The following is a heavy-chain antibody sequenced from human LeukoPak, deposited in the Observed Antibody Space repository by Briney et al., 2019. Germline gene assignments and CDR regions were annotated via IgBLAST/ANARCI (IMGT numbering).Heavy chain of an antibody. CDR1: GGSFSGYY. CDR2: INHSGST. J-gene: IGHJ6*03. Sequence: SETLSLTCAVYGGSFSGYYWSWIRQPPGKGLEWIGEINHSGSTNYNPSLKSGVTISVDTSKNQFSLKLISVTASDTAVDSFARGRWGRIRYYFYLLMDVWGKGTTVTVSS. D-gene: IGHD3-16*01. CDR3: ARGRWGRIRYYFYLLMDV. V-gene: IGHV4-34*01.